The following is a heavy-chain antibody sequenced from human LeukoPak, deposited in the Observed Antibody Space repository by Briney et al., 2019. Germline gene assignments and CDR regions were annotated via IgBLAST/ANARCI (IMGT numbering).Heavy chain of an antibody. CDR1: GFTFDDYA. Sequence: GGSLRLSCAASGFTFDDYAMHWVRQAPGKGMEWVSGISWNSAIIGYADSVKGRFTISRDNARNSLYLQMNSLRAEDTAFQYCAKDNYYASGSYLGGMDVWGQGTTVTVSS. CDR2: ISWNSAII. V-gene: IGHV3-9*01. CDR3: AKDNYYASGSYLGGMDV. J-gene: IGHJ6*02. D-gene: IGHD3-10*01.